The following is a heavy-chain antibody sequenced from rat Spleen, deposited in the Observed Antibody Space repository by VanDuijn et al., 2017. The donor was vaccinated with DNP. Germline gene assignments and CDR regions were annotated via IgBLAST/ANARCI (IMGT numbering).Heavy chain of an antibody. D-gene: IGHD1-6*01. Sequence: EVQLVESGGGLVQPGRSMKVSCAASGFTFSNYDMAWVRQAPKKGLEWVATISYDGSSTNYRDSVKGRFTVSRDNAKSTLYLQMDSLRSEDTATNYCATDNGYNTDYYYPYWYFDFWGPGTMVTVSS. CDR2: ISYDGSST. CDR1: GFTFSNYD. V-gene: IGHV5-7*01. CDR3: ATDNGYNTDYYYPYWYFDF. J-gene: IGHJ1*01.